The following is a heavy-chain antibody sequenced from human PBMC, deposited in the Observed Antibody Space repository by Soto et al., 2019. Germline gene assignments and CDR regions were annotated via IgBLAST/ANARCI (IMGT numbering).Heavy chain of an antibody. J-gene: IGHJ4*02. CDR3: ARGGERVLGYSYVVDY. Sequence: QVQLVESGGGVVQPGRSLRLSCAASGFTLSSYPMHWVRQAPGKGLEWVAVISYDGSNKYYADSVKGRFTISRDNSKNTVYLQMNSVRAEDTALYYCARGGERVLGYSYVVDYWGQGTLVTVSS. CDR2: ISYDGSNK. D-gene: IGHD5-18*01. CDR1: GFTLSSYP. V-gene: IGHV3-30-3*01.